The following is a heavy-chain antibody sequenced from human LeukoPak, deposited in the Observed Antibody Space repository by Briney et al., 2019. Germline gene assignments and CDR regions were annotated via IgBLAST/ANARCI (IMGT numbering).Heavy chain of an antibody. CDR1: GFTFSDYY. Sequence: GGSLRLSCAASGFTFSDYYMSWIRQAPGKGLEWVSYISSSGSTIYYADSVRGRFTISRDITKNSLFLQMNSLRAEDTAIYYCARDVGTSSNWYDPWGQGTLVTVSS. V-gene: IGHV3-11*04. D-gene: IGHD6-6*01. J-gene: IGHJ5*02. CDR3: ARDVGTSSNWYDP. CDR2: ISSSGSTI.